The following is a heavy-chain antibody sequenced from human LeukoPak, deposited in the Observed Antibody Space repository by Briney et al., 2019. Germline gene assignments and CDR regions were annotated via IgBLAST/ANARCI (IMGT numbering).Heavy chain of an antibody. J-gene: IGHJ6*03. CDR1: GFTFSSYG. D-gene: IGHD3-10*01. Sequence: GGSLRLSCVASGFTFSSYGMSWVRQAPGKGLEWVSGISGSGGSTYYADSVKGRFTISRDNSKNTLYLQMNSLRAEDTAVYYCAKDSGSGWAYYYYYYMDVWGKGTTVTVSS. CDR3: AKDSGSGWAYYYYYYMDV. CDR2: ISGSGGST. V-gene: IGHV3-23*01.